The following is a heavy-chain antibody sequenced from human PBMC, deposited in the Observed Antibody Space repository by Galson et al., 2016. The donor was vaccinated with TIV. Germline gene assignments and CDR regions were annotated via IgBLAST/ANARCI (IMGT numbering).Heavy chain of an antibody. J-gene: IGHJ4*02. CDR1: GITFTSYG. V-gene: IGHV3-33*03. Sequence: SLRLSCATSGITFTSYGIHWVRQAPGKGLEWLAVMSHDGNKENYADSVRGRFTMSRDVPKSTLYLQMNSLRVEDTALYYCTTRLTHHFDYWGQSTLVTVSS. CDR3: TTRLTHHFDY. D-gene: IGHD1-14*01. CDR2: MSHDGNKE.